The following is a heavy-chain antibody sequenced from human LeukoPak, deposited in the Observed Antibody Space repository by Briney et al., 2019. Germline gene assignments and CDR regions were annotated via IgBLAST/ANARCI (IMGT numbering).Heavy chain of an antibody. CDR2: IDGDGTTT. CDR3: YVHHYYVYMDV. V-gene: IGHV3-74*01. J-gene: IGHJ6*03. D-gene: IGHD3-16*01. Sequence: GGSLRLSCAASGFTFSSYWMHWVRQAPGKGLVWVSRIDGDGTTTNYADSVKGRFTISRDNAKNTLYLQINSLSAEDTAVYYCYVHHYYVYMDVWGKGHTVTVSS. CDR1: GFTFSSYW.